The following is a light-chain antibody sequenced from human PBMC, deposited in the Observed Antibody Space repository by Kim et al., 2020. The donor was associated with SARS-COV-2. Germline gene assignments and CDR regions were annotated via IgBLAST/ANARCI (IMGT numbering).Light chain of an antibody. V-gene: IGLV1-40*01. J-gene: IGLJ2*01. CDR3: QSYDSSHVV. Sequence: PGQRVTISCAGSSSSIGAAYAVHWYHQLPGPAPKRLICGNSNRPSGVPDLFSGSQSGTSASLAITGLHAEDEADYYCQSYDSSHVVFGGETHLTVL. CDR1: SSSIGAAYA. CDR2: GNS.